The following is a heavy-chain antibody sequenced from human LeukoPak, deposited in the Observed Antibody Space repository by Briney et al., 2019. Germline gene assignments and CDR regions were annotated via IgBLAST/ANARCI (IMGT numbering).Heavy chain of an antibody. CDR3: ARKFRGSGSYYFDY. D-gene: IGHD3-10*01. CDR1: GFTFSSYR. J-gene: IGHJ4*02. Sequence: GGSLRLSCAASGFTFSSYRMNWVRQAPGKGLEWISYISSSSSTIYYADSVKGRFTISRDNAKNSLYLQMNSLRDEDTAVYYCARKFRGSGSYYFDYWGQGTLVTVSS. CDR2: ISSSSSTI. V-gene: IGHV3-48*02.